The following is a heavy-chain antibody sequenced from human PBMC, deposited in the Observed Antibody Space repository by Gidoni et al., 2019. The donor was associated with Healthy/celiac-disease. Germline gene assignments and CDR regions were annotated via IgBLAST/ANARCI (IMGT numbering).Heavy chain of an antibody. J-gene: IGHJ4*02. CDR1: GFTFGSHW. CDR2: IKQDGSEK. CDR3: ARALGYCSGGSCYSGY. D-gene: IGHD2-15*01. Sequence: EVQLVASGGGLAQPGGSLRHSCAASGFTFGSHWMSWVRQDPGKGLEWVANIKQDGSEKYYVDSVKGRFTISGDNSKNSLYLQMNSLRAEDTAVYYCARALGYCSGGSCYSGYWGQGTLVTVSS. V-gene: IGHV3-7*04.